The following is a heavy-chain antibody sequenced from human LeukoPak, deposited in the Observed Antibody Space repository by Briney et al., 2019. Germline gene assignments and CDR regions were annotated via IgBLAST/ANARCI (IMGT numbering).Heavy chain of an antibody. Sequence: GGSLRLSCAASGFTFSSYAMSWVRQAPGKGLEWVSAISGSGGSTYYADSVKGRFTISRDNSKNTLYLQMNSLRAEDTAVYYCAKDGRVWLWSRSYWYFDLWGRGTLVTVSS. J-gene: IGHJ2*01. V-gene: IGHV3-23*01. CDR3: AKDGRVWLWSRSYWYFDL. CDR2: ISGSGGST. D-gene: IGHD3-10*02. CDR1: GFTFSSYA.